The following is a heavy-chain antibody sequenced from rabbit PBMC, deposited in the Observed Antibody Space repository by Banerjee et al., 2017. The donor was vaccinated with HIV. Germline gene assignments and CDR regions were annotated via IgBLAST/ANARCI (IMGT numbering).Heavy chain of an antibody. D-gene: IGHD6-1*01. J-gene: IGHJ4*01. CDR3: VRDAGDVLYGYVDLNL. V-gene: IGHV1S40*01. Sequence: QSLEESGGDLVKPGASLTLTCTASGFSFSNKYVMCWVRQAPGKGLEWIACINTSSGNIVYATWAKGLFTISKTSSTTVTLQMTSLTAADTATYFCVRDAGDVLYGYVDLNLWGPGTLVTV. CDR2: INTSSGNI. CDR1: GFSFSNKYV.